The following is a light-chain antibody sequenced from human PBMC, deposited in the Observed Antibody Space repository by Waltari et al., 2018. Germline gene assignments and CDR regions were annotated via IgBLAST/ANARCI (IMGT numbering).Light chain of an antibody. V-gene: IGLV1-47*01. CDR2: RNN. J-gene: IGLJ3*02. CDR1: SSNIGSNY. CDR3: AAWDDSLSGWV. Sequence: QSVLTQPPSASGTPGQRVTISCSGSSSNIGSNYVYWYQQLPGTAPKLLIYRNNQRPSGVPARLSGSKSGTSASLAISGLRSEDEADYYCAAWDDSLSGWVFGGGTKLTVL.